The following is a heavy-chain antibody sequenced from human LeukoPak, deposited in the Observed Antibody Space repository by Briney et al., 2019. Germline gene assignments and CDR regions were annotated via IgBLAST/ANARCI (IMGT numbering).Heavy chain of an antibody. CDR2: IIPIFGTA. CDR3: ARGPLWFGESNPRFDY. J-gene: IGHJ4*02. D-gene: IGHD3-10*01. CDR1: GGTFISYA. Sequence: SVKVSCKASGGTFISYAISWVRQAPGQGLEWMGGIIPIFGTANYAQKCRGRVTITTDESTSTAYMELSSLRSEDTAVYYCARGPLWFGESNPRFDYWGQGTLVTVSS. V-gene: IGHV1-69*05.